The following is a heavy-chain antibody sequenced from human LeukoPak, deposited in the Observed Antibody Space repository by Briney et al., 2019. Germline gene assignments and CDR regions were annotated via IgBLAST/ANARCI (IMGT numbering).Heavy chain of an antibody. J-gene: IGHJ4*02. V-gene: IGHV1-18*01. Sequence: ASVKVSCKASGYTFSHYGINWVRQAPGQGLEWMGWISGYNGNTNYAQKFQGRVTMTEDTSTDTAYMELSSLRSEDTAVYYCAAHSRVVVTWDWGQGTLVTVSS. CDR3: AAHSRVVVTWD. CDR2: ISGYNGNT. CDR1: GYTFSHYG. D-gene: IGHD3-22*01.